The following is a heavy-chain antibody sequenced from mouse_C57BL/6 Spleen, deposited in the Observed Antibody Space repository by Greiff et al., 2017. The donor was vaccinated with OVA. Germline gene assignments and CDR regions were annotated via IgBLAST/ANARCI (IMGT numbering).Heavy chain of an antibody. Sequence: VQLQQPGAELVKPGASVKLSCKASGYTFTSYWMHWVKQRPGQGLEWIGMIHPNSGSTNYNEKFKSKATLTVDKSSSPAYMQLSSLTSEDSAVYYCAREYDDDDGYWGQGTTLTVSS. J-gene: IGHJ2*01. CDR2: IHPNSGST. CDR1: GYTFTSYW. V-gene: IGHV1-64*01. D-gene: IGHD2-4*01. CDR3: AREYDDDDGY.